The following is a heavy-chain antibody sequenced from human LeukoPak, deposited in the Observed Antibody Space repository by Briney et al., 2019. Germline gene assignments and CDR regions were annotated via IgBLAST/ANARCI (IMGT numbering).Heavy chain of an antibody. J-gene: IGHJ3*02. CDR3: AKDIDSAGYGAFEI. CDR2: ISWNSDTI. Sequence: GGSLRLSRATSGFTFDDFAMHWVRQAPGKGLEWVSHISWNSDTITYADSVKGRFTISRDNAKNSLYLQISSLRDEDTAFYYCAKDIDSAGYGAFEIWGQGTAVTVSS. D-gene: IGHD3-22*01. V-gene: IGHV3-9*01. CDR1: GFTFDDFA.